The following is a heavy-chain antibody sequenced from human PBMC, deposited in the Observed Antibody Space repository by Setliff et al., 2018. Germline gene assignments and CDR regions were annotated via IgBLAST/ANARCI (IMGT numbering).Heavy chain of an antibody. J-gene: IGHJ4*02. CDR1: GFIFRDYT. Sequence: GGSLRLSCAASGFIFRDYTMVWVRQVPGEGLEWVTAISGSGGSTYYADSVKGRFTISRDNSKNTLYLQMNSLRAEDTAVYYCAKSSRAVAGRGYFDYWGQGTLVTVSS. CDR3: AKSSRAVAGRGYFDY. CDR2: ISGSGGST. D-gene: IGHD6-19*01. V-gene: IGHV3-23*01.